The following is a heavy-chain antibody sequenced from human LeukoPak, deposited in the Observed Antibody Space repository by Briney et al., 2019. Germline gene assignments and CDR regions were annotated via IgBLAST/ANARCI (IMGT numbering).Heavy chain of an antibody. CDR2: IYYSGST. CDR3: ARDNWNYGSSMDV. V-gene: IGHV4-59*01. Sequence: SETLYLTCTVSGGSISSYYWSWIRQPPGKGLEWIGYIYYSGSTNYNPSLKSRVTISVDTSKNQFSLKLSSVTAADTAVYYCARDNWNYGSSMDVWGQGTTVTVSS. D-gene: IGHD1-7*01. CDR1: GGSISSYY. J-gene: IGHJ6*02.